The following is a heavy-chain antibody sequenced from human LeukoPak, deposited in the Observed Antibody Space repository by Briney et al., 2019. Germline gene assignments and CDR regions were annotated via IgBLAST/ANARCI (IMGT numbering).Heavy chain of an antibody. V-gene: IGHV1-2*06. CDR3: AISRDYGDYYFDS. CDR2: INPNTGGT. Sequence: ASVKVSCKASGYIFTGCYLHWVRQALGQGLEWMGRINPNTGGTDYAQKFQGRAPMTRDTSISTAYMEVSRLTSDDAAVCFCAISRDYGDYYFDSWGQGTLVTVSS. D-gene: IGHD4-17*01. CDR1: GYIFTGCY. J-gene: IGHJ4*02.